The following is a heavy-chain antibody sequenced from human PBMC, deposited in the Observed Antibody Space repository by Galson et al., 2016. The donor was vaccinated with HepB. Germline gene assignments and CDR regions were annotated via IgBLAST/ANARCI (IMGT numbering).Heavy chain of an antibody. J-gene: IGHJ4*02. CDR3: ARRASYDFWYGFPDY. D-gene: IGHD3-3*01. Sequence: QSGAEVKKPGESLKISCKGYGYSFTSYWIGWVRQMPGKGLEWMGIIYPGDSDTKYSPSFQGQVTFSADKSTNTAYLQWRSLKASDTAIYYCARRASYDFWYGFPDYWGQGTLVTVSS. CDR2: IYPGDSDT. V-gene: IGHV5-51*01. CDR1: GYSFTSYW.